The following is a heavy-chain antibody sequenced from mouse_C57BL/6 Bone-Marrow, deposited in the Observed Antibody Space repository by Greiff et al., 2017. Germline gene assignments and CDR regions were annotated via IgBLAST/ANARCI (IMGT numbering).Heavy chain of an antibody. V-gene: IGHV5-4*01. CDR1: GFTFSSYA. J-gene: IGHJ4*01. CDR2: ISDGGSYT. CDR3: AREWGLTSYAMDY. Sequence: EVQGVESGGGLVKPGGSLKLSCAVSGFTFSSYAMSWVRQTPEKRLEWVATISDGGSYTYYPDNVKGRLTISRDNAKNNLYLQMSHLQYEDTAMYYCAREWGLTSYAMDYWGQGTSVTVSS. D-gene: IGHD4-1*01.